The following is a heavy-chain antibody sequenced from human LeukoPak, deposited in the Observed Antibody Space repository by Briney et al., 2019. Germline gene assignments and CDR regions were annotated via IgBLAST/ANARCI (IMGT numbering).Heavy chain of an antibody. Sequence: PGGSLRLSCAASGFTFSTYEMHWVRQAAGKGLEWVSAIYLSGDTYYLDSVKGRFTISRENAKNSLYLQMNSLTVGDTAVYFCARVCKGDCNASDIWGQGTVVTVSS. V-gene: IGHV3-13*04. CDR3: ARVCKGDCNASDI. CDR1: GFTFSTYE. D-gene: IGHD2-21*02. J-gene: IGHJ3*02. CDR2: IYLSGDT.